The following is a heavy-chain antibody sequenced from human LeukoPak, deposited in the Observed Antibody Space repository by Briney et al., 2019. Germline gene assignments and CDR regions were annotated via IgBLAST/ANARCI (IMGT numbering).Heavy chain of an antibody. Sequence: SETLSLTCAVYGGSFSGYYWSWIRQPPGKGLEWIGEINHSGSTNYDPSLKSRVTISVDTSKNQFSLKLSSVTAADTAVYYCARPLGAARYNWFDPWGQGTLVTVSS. J-gene: IGHJ5*02. V-gene: IGHV4-34*01. CDR3: ARPLGAARYNWFDP. CDR2: INHSGST. D-gene: IGHD1-26*01. CDR1: GGSFSGYY.